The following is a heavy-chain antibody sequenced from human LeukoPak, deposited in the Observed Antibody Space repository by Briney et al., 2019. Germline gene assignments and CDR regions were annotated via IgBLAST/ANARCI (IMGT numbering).Heavy chain of an antibody. V-gene: IGHV1-2*04. CDR2: INPNSGGT. CDR3: ARDSHDSSGYYLDY. J-gene: IGHJ4*02. CDR1: GYTFASYY. D-gene: IGHD3-22*01. Sequence: ASVKVSCKASGYTFASYYMYWVRQAPGQGLEWMGWINPNSGGTNYAQKFQGWVTMTRDTSISTAYMELSRLRSDDTAVYYCARDSHDSSGYYLDYWGQGTLVTVSS.